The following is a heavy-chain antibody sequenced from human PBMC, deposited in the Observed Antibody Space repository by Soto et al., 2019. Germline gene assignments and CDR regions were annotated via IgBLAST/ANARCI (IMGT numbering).Heavy chain of an antibody. CDR1: GYTFTSYG. D-gene: IGHD3-10*01. J-gene: IGHJ6*02. Sequence: QVQLVQSGAEVKKPGASVKVSCKASGYTFTSYGISWVRQAPGQGLEWMGWISAYNGNTNYAQKLQGRVTMTTDTSTSTAYMELRSMRSDDTAVYYCARPATVLLWFGASPLYYYGMDVWGQGTTVTVSS. V-gene: IGHV1-18*01. CDR3: ARPATVLLWFGASPLYYYGMDV. CDR2: ISAYNGNT.